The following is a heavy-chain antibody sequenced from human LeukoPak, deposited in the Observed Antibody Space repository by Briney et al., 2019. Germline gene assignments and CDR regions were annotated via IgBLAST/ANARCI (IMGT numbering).Heavy chain of an antibody. CDR1: GYTFTSYG. J-gene: IGHJ6*02. V-gene: IGHV1-18*01. CDR3: ARDPPIFGVVITHYYYYGMDV. CDR2: ISAYNGNT. D-gene: IGHD3-3*01. Sequence: ASVKLSCTASGYTFTSYGISWVRQAPGQGLEWMGWISAYNGNTNYAQKLQGSVTMTTDTSTSTAHMELRSLRSDDTAVYYCARDPPIFGVVITHYYYYGMDVWGQGTTVTVSS.